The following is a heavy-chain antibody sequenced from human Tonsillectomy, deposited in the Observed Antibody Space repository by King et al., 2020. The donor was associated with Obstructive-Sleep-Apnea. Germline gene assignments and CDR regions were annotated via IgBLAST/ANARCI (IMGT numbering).Heavy chain of an antibody. J-gene: IGHJ3*01. Sequence: QLVQSGAEVKKPGASVKVSCKASGYTFTSNVISWVRQAPGQGLEGMGWISAYNGNTKYSQKLQGRVTMTTDTPTPTAYMELRSLRSDDTAVYYCAKNYYDSSGYYSSDTFDLWGQGTMVIVSS. V-gene: IGHV1-18*01. CDR3: AKNYYDSSGYYSSDTFDL. D-gene: IGHD3-22*01. CDR2: ISAYNGNT. CDR1: GYTFTSNV.